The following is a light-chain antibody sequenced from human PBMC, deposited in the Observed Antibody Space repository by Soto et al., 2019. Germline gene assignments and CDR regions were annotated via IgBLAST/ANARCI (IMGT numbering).Light chain of an antibody. J-gene: IGKJ5*01. CDR3: QHYQVGQPIA. CDR2: GAS. V-gene: IGKV3-20*01. CDR1: QSVGTR. Sequence: IVLTQSPDTLSFSPGERATLSCRASQSVGTRLAWYQHKTGQAPSLLMSGASSRATGIPDGFSGSGSETDFTLTISRLEPEDFALYYCQHYQVGQPIAFGRGTRLEIK.